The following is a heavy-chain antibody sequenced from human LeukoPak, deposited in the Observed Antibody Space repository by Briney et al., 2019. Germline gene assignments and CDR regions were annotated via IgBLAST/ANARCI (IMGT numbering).Heavy chain of an antibody. J-gene: IGHJ2*01. CDR2: IYYSGST. Sequence: SETLSLTCTVCGGSISSSSYYLGWIRQPPGKGLEWIGSIYYSGSTYYNPSLKSRVTISVDTSKNQFSLKLSSVTAADTAVYYCARARYFDLWGRGTLVTVSS. V-gene: IGHV4-39*07. CDR1: GGSISSSSYY. CDR3: ARARYFDL.